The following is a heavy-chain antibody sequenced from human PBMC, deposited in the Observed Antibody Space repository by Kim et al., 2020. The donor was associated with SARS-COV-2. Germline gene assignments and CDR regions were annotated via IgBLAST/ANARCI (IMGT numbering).Heavy chain of an antibody. CDR1: GYTFTNYY. D-gene: IGHD3-22*01. J-gene: IGHJ3*02. CDR2: VSPSDGST. Sequence: ASVKVSCKASGYTFTNYYIQWVRQAPGQGLEWMGIVSPSDGSTTYAQKFQGRVTMTRDTSTSTVYMDLSSLRSEDTAVYYCARVGRGYDSFGHGAFDIWGQGTMVTVSS. CDR3: ARVGRGYDSFGHGAFDI. V-gene: IGHV1-46*01.